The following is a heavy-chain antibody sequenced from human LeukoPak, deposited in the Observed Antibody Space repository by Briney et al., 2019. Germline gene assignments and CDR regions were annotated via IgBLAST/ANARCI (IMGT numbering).Heavy chain of an antibody. J-gene: IGHJ4*03. V-gene: IGHV1-69*04. D-gene: IGHD2-15*01. CDR3: ARVARSDGRCYFDS. CDR1: GDTLNNYA. Sequence: ASVKVSCKASGDTLNNYAISWLRQAPGQGLEWMGRILPFVGTATYAQNFQGRVTITADRPTSTANIELSSLTFDDTAVYYCARVARSDGRCYFDSWGQGSLITVSS. CDR2: ILPFVGTA.